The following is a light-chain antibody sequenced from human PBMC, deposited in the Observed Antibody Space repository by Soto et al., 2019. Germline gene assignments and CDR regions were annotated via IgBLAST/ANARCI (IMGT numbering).Light chain of an antibody. V-gene: IGLV2-14*01. CDR1: FSDVGGYDY. Sequence: QSALTQPASVSGSPGQSIAISCTGTFSDVGGYDYVSWYQQHPDKAPKLMIYEVTKRPSGVSNRFAGSKSGNTASLTSSGLQPEDETDYYCSSHTSVNTRVFGSGTKLTV. CDR2: EVT. CDR3: SSHTSVNTRV. J-gene: IGLJ1*01.